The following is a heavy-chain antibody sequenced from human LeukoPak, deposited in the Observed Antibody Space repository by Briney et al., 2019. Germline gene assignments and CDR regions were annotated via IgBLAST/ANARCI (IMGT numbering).Heavy chain of an antibody. J-gene: IGHJ6*03. CDR2: LSGSEGTT. Sequence: GGSLRLSCAASGFTFSNYAMNWVRQAPGKGLEWVSALSGSEGTTYYADSVKGRFSISRDNSKNTLFLQVNSLRAEDTAVYYCAKGDDFWSGYSVSYYYYMDVWGKGTTVTVSS. CDR1: GFTFSNYA. V-gene: IGHV3-23*01. CDR3: AKGDDFWSGYSVSYYYYMDV. D-gene: IGHD3-3*01.